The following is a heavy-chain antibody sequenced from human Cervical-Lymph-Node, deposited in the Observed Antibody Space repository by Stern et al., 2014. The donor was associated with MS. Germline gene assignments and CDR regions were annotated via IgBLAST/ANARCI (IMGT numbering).Heavy chain of an antibody. V-gene: IGHV3-11*01. CDR3: ARDGEVVRAFDI. CDR1: GFTFSDYY. CDR2: SSSSGITI. Sequence: VHLVESGGGLVKPGGSLRLSCAASGFTFSDYYMRWIRQAPGKGLEWVSYSSSSGITIYDADSVKGRFTISRDNAKNSLYLQMNSLRAEDTAVYYCARDGEVVRAFDIWGQGTMVTVSS. J-gene: IGHJ3*02. D-gene: IGHD2-15*01.